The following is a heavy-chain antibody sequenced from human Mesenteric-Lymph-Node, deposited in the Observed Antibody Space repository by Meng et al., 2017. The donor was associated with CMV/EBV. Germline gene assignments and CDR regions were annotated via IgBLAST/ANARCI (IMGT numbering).Heavy chain of an antibody. J-gene: IGHJ4*02. V-gene: IGHV3-21*01. CDR2: ISTNSSHI. CDR1: GFTFSGYT. D-gene: IGHD2-2*01. Sequence: GGSLRLSCAASGFTFSGYTMNWVRQAPGKGLEWVSSISTNSSHIYYADSVKGRFTISRDNAKNSLYLQMQSLRAEDTAVYYCSRDPAKDPPNIVVLPGAIKEWGQGTLVTVSS. CDR3: SRDPAKDPPNIVVLPGAIKE.